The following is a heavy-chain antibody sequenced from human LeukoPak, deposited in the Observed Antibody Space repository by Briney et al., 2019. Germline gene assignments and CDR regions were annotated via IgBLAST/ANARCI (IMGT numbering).Heavy chain of an antibody. CDR1: GYTFTSYG. Sequence: ASVKVSCKASGYTFTSYGISWVRQAPGQGLEWMGIINPSGGSTSYAQKFQGRVTMTRDMSTSTVYMELSSLRSEDTAVYYCARDAIFGLYFDYWGQGTLVTVSS. D-gene: IGHD3/OR15-3a*01. J-gene: IGHJ4*02. V-gene: IGHV1-46*01. CDR2: INPSGGST. CDR3: ARDAIFGLYFDY.